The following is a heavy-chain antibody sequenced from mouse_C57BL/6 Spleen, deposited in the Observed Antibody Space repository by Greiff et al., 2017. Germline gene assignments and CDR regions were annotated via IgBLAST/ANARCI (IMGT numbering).Heavy chain of an antibody. CDR1: GYSITSGYY. CDR2: ISYDGSN. D-gene: IGHD2-4*01. Sequence: EVKLQESGPGLVKPSQSLSLTCSVTGYSITSGYYWNWIRQFPGNKLEWMGYISYDGSNKYNPSLKNRISITRDTSKNQFFLKLNSVTTEDTATYYCASGKLLFYYDYDNYAMDYWGQGTSVTVSS. V-gene: IGHV3-6*01. J-gene: IGHJ4*01. CDR3: ASGKLLFYYDYDNYAMDY.